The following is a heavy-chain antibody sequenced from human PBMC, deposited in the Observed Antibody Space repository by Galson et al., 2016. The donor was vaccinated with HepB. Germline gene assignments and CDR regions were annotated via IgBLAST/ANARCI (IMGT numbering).Heavy chain of an antibody. J-gene: IGHJ4*02. CDR2: TYYRSKWYN. D-gene: IGHD3-16*01. Sequence: CAISGDSVSSNSAAWHWIRQSPSRGLEWLGRTYYRSKWYNDYTVSVKGRITINPDTSKNQFSLQLNSVTPEDTAVYYCGTYLVGHGGTGYWGQGTPVTVSP. CDR3: GTYLVGHGGTGY. CDR1: GDSVSSNSAA. V-gene: IGHV6-1*01.